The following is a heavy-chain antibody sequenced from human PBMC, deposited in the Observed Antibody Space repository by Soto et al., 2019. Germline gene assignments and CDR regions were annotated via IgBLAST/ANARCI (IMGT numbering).Heavy chain of an antibody. Sequence: GESLKISCKGSGYSFAGYWITWVRQKPGKGLAWMGRIDPSDSQTYYSPSLRGHVTISATKSITTVFLQWSSLRASDTAMYYCARQIYDSDTGPNFRYYFDSWGQGTPVTVSS. D-gene: IGHD3-22*01. CDR3: ARQIYDSDTGPNFRYYFDS. J-gene: IGHJ4*02. CDR2: IDPSDSQT. V-gene: IGHV5-10-1*01. CDR1: GYSFAGYW.